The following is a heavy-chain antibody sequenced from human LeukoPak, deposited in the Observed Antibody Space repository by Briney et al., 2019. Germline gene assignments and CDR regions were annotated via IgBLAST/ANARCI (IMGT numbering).Heavy chain of an antibody. CDR3: ARGSEYYYDSSGYYTRNGAFDI. Sequence: GASVKVSCKASGGTFSSYALSWVRQAPGQGLEWMGGIIAIFGTANYAQKFQGRVTITADESTSTAYMDLSSLRSEDTAVYYCARGSEYYYDSSGYYTRNGAFDIWGQGTMVTVSS. D-gene: IGHD3-22*01. CDR1: GGTFSSYA. J-gene: IGHJ3*02. V-gene: IGHV1-69*13. CDR2: IIAIFGTA.